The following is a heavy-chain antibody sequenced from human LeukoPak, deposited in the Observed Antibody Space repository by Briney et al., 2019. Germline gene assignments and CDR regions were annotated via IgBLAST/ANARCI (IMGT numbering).Heavy chain of an antibody. V-gene: IGHV4-30-4*01. D-gene: IGHD5-12*01. CDR2: ITYSGST. Sequence: SETLSLTCTVSGGSISSDDYYWSWIRQPPGKGLEWIGHITYSGSTDYSPSLRSRVTMSIDTSTNQFSLKLNSVTAAETAMYFCARGGVGGYDYFDSWGQGTLVAVSS. J-gene: IGHJ4*02. CDR1: GGSISSDDYY. CDR3: ARGGVGGYDYFDS.